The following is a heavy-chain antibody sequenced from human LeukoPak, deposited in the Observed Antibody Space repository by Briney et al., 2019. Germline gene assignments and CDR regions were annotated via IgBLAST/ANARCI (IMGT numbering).Heavy chain of an antibody. V-gene: IGHV3-21*01. CDR1: GFTFSSSG. CDR2: ITSSSYI. D-gene: IGHD3-16*01. Sequence: GGSLRLSCAASGFTFSSSGMNWVRQAPGKGLEWVSYITSSSYISYADSVKGRFTISRDNAKNSLYLQMNSLRAEDTAAYFCASRGKTQHFFDNWGQGILVTVSS. J-gene: IGHJ4*02. CDR3: ASRGKTQHFFDN.